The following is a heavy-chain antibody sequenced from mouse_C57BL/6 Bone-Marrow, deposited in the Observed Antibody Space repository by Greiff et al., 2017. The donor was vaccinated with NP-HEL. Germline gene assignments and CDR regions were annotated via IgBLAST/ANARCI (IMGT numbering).Heavy chain of an antibody. J-gene: IGHJ1*03. Sequence: QVQLQQPGAELVKPGASVKLSCKASGYTFTSYWMHWVKQRPGQGLEWIGMIHPNSGSTNYNEKFKSKATLTVDKSSSTAYMQLSSLTSEDSAFYYCARVEWGWYFDVWGTGTTVTVSS. D-gene: IGHD1-1*01. V-gene: IGHV1-64*01. CDR3: ARVEWGWYFDV. CDR1: GYTFTSYW. CDR2: IHPNSGST.